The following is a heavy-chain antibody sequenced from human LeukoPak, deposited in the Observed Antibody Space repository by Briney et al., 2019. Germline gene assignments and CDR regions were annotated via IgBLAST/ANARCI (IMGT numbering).Heavy chain of an antibody. Sequence: GGSLRLSCAASGFTFSSYAMSWVHQAPGKGLEWVSAISGSGGSTYYADSVKGRFTISRDNAKSSLYLQMNSLRAEDTAVYYCARDPTIFGVVWGQGTLVTVSS. J-gene: IGHJ4*02. CDR1: GFTFSSYA. CDR2: ISGSGGST. CDR3: ARDPTIFGVV. D-gene: IGHD3-3*01. V-gene: IGHV3-23*01.